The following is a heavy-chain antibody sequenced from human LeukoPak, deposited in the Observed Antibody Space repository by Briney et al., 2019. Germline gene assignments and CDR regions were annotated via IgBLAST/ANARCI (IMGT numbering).Heavy chain of an antibody. Sequence: PGGSLRLSCAGSGFTLSKYAMMWVRQAPGKGLEWVSAISGGGGSTYYADSVKGRFTISRDNSKNSLYLQMNSLRAEDTAVYYCAKESSGGWYFDYWGQGTLVTVSS. J-gene: IGHJ4*02. CDR3: AKESSGGWYFDY. CDR1: GFTLSKYA. CDR2: ISGGGGST. D-gene: IGHD6-19*01. V-gene: IGHV3-23*01.